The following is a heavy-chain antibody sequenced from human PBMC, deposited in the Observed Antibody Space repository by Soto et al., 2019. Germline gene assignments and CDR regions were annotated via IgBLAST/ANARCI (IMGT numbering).Heavy chain of an antibody. CDR3: APLTPLGEPPVDP. CDR2: FDPEDGET. D-gene: IGHD3-10*01. J-gene: IGHJ5*02. Sequence: ASVKVSCKVSGYTLTELSMHWLRQAPGKGLEWMGGFDPEDGETIYAQEFQGRVTMTEDTSTDTAYMELSSLRSEDTAVYYCAPLTPLGEPPVDPWGQGTLVTVSS. V-gene: IGHV1-24*01. CDR1: GYTLTELS.